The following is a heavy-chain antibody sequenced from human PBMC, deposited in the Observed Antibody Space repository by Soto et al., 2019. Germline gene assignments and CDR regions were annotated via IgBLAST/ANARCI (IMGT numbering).Heavy chain of an antibody. D-gene: IGHD5-12*01. CDR2: NKSKTDGGTT. J-gene: IGHJ3*02. Sequence: GGSLRLSCAASGFTFRNAWMSWVRQAPGKGLEWVGRNKSKTDGGTTDYAAPVKGRFTISRDDSKNPLYLQMNSLKTEDTAVYYCTAVGPTRAFDIWGQGTMVTVSS. CDR1: GFTFRNAW. CDR3: TAVGPTRAFDI. V-gene: IGHV3-15*01.